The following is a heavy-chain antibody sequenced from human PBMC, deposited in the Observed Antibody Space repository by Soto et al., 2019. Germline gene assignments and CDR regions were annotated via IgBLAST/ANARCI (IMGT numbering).Heavy chain of an antibody. V-gene: IGHV3-30-3*01. J-gene: IGHJ5*02. CDR3: ARTGMGSMVRGVIITSWFDP. D-gene: IGHD3-10*01. CDR1: GFTFSSYA. Sequence: ESGGGVVQPGRSLRLSCAASGFTFSSYAMHWVRQAPGKGLEWVAVISYDGSNKYYADSVKGRFTISRDNSKNTLYLQMNSLRAEDTAVYYCARTGMGSMVRGVIITSWFDPWGQGTLVTVSS. CDR2: ISYDGSNK.